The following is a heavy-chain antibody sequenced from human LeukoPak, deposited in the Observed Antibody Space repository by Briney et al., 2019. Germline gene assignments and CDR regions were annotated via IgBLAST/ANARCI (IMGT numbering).Heavy chain of an antibody. D-gene: IGHD6-25*01. CDR2: IRSKAYGGTT. CDR3: TRAIGEDELAAFDY. J-gene: IGHJ4*02. CDR1: GFTFGDYA. Sequence: GGSLRLSCTASGFTFGDYAMSWFRQAPGKGLEWVGFIRSKAYGGTTEYAASVKGRFTISRDDSKSIAYLQMNSLKTEDTAVYYCTRAIGEDELAAFDYWGQGTLVTVSS. V-gene: IGHV3-49*03.